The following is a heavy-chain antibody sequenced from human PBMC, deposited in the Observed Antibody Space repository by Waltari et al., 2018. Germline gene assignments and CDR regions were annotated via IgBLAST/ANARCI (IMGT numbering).Heavy chain of an antibody. CDR2: ISYDGSNK. V-gene: IGHV3-30*18. CDR1: GFTFSSYG. J-gene: IGHJ6*02. CDR3: AKNGRRVYYYYYGMDV. Sequence: QVQLVESGGGVVQPGRSLRLSCAASGFTFSSYGLHWVRQAPGKGREWVAVISYDGSNKYYADSVKGRFTISRDNSKNTLYLQMNSLRAEDTAVYYCAKNGRRVYYYYYGMDVWGQGTTVTVSS.